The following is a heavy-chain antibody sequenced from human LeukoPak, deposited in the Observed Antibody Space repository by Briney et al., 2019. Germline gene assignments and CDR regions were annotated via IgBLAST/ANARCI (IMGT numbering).Heavy chain of an antibody. J-gene: IGHJ2*01. Sequence: SETLSLTCTVSGGSISSSSYYWGWIRQPPGKGLEWIGSIYYSGSTNYNPSLKSRVTISVDTSKSQFSLKLSSVTAADTAVYYCARYDNYYDSRGYYTYWYFDLWGRGTLVTVSS. CDR3: ARYDNYYDSRGYYTYWYFDL. D-gene: IGHD3-22*01. CDR1: GGSISSSSYY. V-gene: IGHV4-39*07. CDR2: IYYSGST.